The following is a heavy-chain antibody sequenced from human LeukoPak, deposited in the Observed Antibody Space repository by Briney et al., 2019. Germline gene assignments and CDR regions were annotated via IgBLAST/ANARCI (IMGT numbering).Heavy chain of an antibody. CDR1: GGTFSSYA. D-gene: IGHD5-12*01. J-gene: IGHJ3*02. CDR2: IIPILGIA. CDR3: ARDLYSGHEGNAFDI. Sequence: SVKVSCKASGGTFSSYAITWVRQAPGQGLEWMGRIIPILGIANYAQKFQGRVTIIADKSTSTAYTELSSLRSEDTAVYYCARDLYSGHEGNAFDIWGQGTMVTVSS. V-gene: IGHV1-69*04.